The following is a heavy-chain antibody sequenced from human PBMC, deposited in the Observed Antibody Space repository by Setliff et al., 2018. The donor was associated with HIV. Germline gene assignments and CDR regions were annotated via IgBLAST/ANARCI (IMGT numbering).Heavy chain of an antibody. V-gene: IGHV4-4*07. Sequence: LSLTCTVSGGSINTYYWSWIRQPAGKGLEWIGRFYTSGSTNYNPSLKSRVTMSVDTSKNQFSLKLSSVTAADTAVYYCARERLVAAAGRGVFDYWGQGTLVTVSS. CDR1: GGSINTYY. D-gene: IGHD6-13*01. CDR3: ARERLVAAAGRGVFDY. J-gene: IGHJ4*02. CDR2: FYTSGST.